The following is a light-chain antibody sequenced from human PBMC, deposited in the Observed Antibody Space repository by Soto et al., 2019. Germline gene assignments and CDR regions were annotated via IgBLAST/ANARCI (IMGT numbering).Light chain of an antibody. Sequence: DIQMTQSPSSLSASVGDRVTITCQASQGISNSLNWYQHKVGKAPKLLIYDASNLETGVTSRFSGSGSVTDFTFTINSLQSEDIGTYYCQQYADLPFTFGPGTKVAIK. V-gene: IGKV1-33*01. CDR2: DAS. CDR3: QQYADLPFT. CDR1: QGISNS. J-gene: IGKJ3*01.